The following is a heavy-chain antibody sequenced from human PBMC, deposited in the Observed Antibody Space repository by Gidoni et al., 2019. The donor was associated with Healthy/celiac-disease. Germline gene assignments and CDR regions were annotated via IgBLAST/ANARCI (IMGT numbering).Heavy chain of an antibody. J-gene: IGHJ5*02. CDR3: ARGTVWGPVVVVAASPWAGNWFDP. V-gene: IGHV4-31*03. Sequence: QVQLQESGPGLVKPSQTLSLTCTVSGGSISSGGYYWSWIRQHPGKGLEWIGYIYYSGSTYYNPSLKSRVTISVDTSKNQFSLKLSSVTAADTAVYYCARGTVWGPVVVVAASPWAGNWFDPWGQGTLVTVSS. D-gene: IGHD2-15*01. CDR2: IYYSGST. CDR1: GGSISSGGYY.